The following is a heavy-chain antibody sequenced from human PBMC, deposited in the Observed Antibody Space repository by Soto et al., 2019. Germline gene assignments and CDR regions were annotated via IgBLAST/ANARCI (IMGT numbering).Heavy chain of an antibody. CDR3: ARARTPFIVGATFDY. J-gene: IGHJ4*02. Sequence: SVKVSCKASGGTFSSYAISWVRQAPGQGLEWMGGIIPIFGTANDAQKFQGRVTTTADKSTSTAYMELSSLRSGDTAVYYCARARTPFIVGATFDYWGQGTRVTVSS. CDR1: GGTFSSYA. CDR2: IIPIFGTA. V-gene: IGHV1-69*06. D-gene: IGHD1-26*01.